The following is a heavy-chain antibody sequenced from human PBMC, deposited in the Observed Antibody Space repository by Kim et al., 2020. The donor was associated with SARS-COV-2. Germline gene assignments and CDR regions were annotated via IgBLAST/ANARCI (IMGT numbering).Heavy chain of an antibody. V-gene: IGHV4-4*02. D-gene: IGHD6-13*01. CDR2: IYHSGST. J-gene: IGHJ4*02. Sequence: SETLSLTCGVSGGSISSSNWWSWVRQPPGKGLEWIGEIYHSGSTNYTPSLKSRLTISVDKSKNQFSLNLSSVTAADTAVYYCARMGSGIAAGGYDYWGQGSLVTVSS. CDR1: GGSISSSNW. CDR3: ARMGSGIAAGGYDY.